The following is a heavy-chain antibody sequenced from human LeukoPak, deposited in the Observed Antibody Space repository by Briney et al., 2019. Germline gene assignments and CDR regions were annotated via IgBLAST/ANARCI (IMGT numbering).Heavy chain of an antibody. J-gene: IGHJ4*02. V-gene: IGHV4-39*01. CDR3: ARRKGYSSSLDY. D-gene: IGHD3-22*01. CDR1: GGSISSSSYY. Sequence: PSETLSLTCTVSGGSISSSSYYWGWIRQPPGKGLEWIGSIYYSGTTYYNPSLKSRVTISVDTSKNQFSLKLSSVTAADTAVYYCARRKGYSSSLDYWGQGTLVTVSS. CDR2: IYYSGTT.